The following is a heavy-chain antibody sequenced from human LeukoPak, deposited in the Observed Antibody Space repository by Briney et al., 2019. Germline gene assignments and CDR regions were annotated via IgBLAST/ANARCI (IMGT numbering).Heavy chain of an antibody. V-gene: IGHV4-34*01. D-gene: IGHD3-9*01. Sequence: SETLSLTCAVYGGSFSGYYWSWIRQPPGKGLEWIGEINHSGSTNYNPSLKSRVTISVDTSKNQFSLKLSSVTAADTAVYYCARGLLLRYFDWYLTYYFDYWGQGTLVTVSS. CDR3: ARGLLLRYFDWYLTYYFDY. CDR2: INHSGST. J-gene: IGHJ4*02. CDR1: GGSFSGYY.